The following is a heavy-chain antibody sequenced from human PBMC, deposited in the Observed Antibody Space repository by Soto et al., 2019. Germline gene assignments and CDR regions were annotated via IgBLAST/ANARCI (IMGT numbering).Heavy chain of an antibody. CDR1: GFTFSDYY. Sequence: GGSLRLSCAASGFTFSDYYMSWIRQAPGKGLEWVSYISSTSTYTNYADSVKGRFTISRDNAKNSLYLQMNSLRAEDTAVYYCASLPQQLVDYWRQRTLVTVSS. V-gene: IGHV3-11*06. CDR2: ISSTSTYT. D-gene: IGHD6-13*01. J-gene: IGHJ4*02. CDR3: ASLPQQLVDY.